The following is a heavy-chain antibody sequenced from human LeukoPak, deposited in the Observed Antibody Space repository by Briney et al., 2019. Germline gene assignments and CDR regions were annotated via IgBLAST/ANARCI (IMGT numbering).Heavy chain of an antibody. CDR3: ARVSIVVLPAAAAGNAFDI. CDR1: GYTFTSYG. V-gene: IGHV1-18*04. D-gene: IGHD2-2*01. J-gene: IGHJ3*02. Sequence: GASVKVSCKASGYTFTSYGISWVRQAPGQGLEWMGWISAYNGNTNYAQKLQGRVTMTTDTSTSTAYMELRSLRSDDTAVYYCARVSIVVLPAAAAGNAFDIWGQGTMVTVSS. CDR2: ISAYNGNT.